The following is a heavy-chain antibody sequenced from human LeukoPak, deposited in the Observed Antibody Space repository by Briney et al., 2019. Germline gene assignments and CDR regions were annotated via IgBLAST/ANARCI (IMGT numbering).Heavy chain of an antibody. D-gene: IGHD4-17*01. Sequence: GGSLRLSCAASGFTFSSNGMHWVRQAPGKGLEWVAVIWYDGSNKYYADSMKGRFTISRDNAKNTLYLQMNSLRAEDTAVYYCASSLRGQYYGMDVWGQGTTVTVSS. J-gene: IGHJ6*02. V-gene: IGHV3-33*01. CDR2: IWYDGSNK. CDR1: GFTFSSNG. CDR3: ASSLRGQYYGMDV.